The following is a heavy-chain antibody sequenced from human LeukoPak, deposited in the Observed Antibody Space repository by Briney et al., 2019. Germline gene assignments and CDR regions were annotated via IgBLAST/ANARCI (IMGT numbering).Heavy chain of an antibody. V-gene: IGHV4-59*01. CDR3: ARGRRTAVVTDFDY. Sequence: SETLSLTCPVSGGSISSYYWTWIRQPPGRGLEWIGYIHYSGSSRSHPSLNSRVTMSVDTSKSQFFLKLTSVTAADTAVYYCARGRRTAVVTDFDYWGQGTLVTVSS. J-gene: IGHJ4*02. CDR2: IHYSGSS. D-gene: IGHD2-21*02. CDR1: GGSISSYY.